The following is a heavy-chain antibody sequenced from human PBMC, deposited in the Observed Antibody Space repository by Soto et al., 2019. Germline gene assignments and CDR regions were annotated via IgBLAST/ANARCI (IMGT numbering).Heavy chain of an antibody. CDR2: IGGSGGST. CDR3: AKVHKAMRTFDN. Sequence: EVQLLDSGGGFVQPGGSLRLSCAASGFTFSGYAMNWVRQAPGKGLEWVSGIGGSGGSTYYADSVKGRFTISRDNSKNTLYLQMNSLRAEDTAVHYCAKVHKAMRTFDNGGQGTLFTVSS. V-gene: IGHV3-23*01. D-gene: IGHD2-2*01. CDR1: GFTFSGYA. J-gene: IGHJ4*02.